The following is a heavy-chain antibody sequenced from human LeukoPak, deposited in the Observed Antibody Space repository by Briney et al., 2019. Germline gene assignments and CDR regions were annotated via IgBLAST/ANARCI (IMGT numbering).Heavy chain of an antibody. CDR2: ISGSGGSR. CDR3: AKDGQWLVRNQFDY. J-gene: IGHJ4*02. V-gene: IGHV3-23*01. Sequence: GGSLRLSCAASGFTFSNYGMSWVRQAPGKGLEWVSGISGSGGSRYYADSVKGRFTISRDNSKNTLYLQMNSLKAEDTAVYYCAKDGQWLVRNQFDYWGQGTLVTVSS. CDR1: GFTFSNYG. D-gene: IGHD6-19*01.